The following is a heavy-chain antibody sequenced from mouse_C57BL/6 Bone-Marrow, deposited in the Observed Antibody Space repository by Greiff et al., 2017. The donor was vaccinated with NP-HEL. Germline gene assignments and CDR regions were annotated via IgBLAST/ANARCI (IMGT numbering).Heavy chain of an antibody. Sequence: VQLQQSGPELVKPGASVKIPCKASGYTFTDYNMDWVKQSHGKSLEWIGDINPNNGGTIYNQKFKGKATLTVDKSSSTAYMELRSLTSEDTAVYYCARNGPYYYGSSYGLWFAYWGQGTLVTVSA. CDR3: ARNGPYYYGSSYGLWFAY. CDR1: GYTFTDYN. J-gene: IGHJ3*01. D-gene: IGHD1-1*01. V-gene: IGHV1-18*01. CDR2: INPNNGGT.